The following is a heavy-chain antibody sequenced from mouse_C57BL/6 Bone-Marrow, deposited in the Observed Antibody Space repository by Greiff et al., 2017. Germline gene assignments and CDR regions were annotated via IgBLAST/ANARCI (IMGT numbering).Heavy chain of an antibody. CDR2: IYPRSGNT. CDR3: ARGGGKGGD. CDR1: GYTFTSYG. V-gene: IGHV1-81*01. Sequence: VQLVESGAELARPGASVKLSCKASGYTFTSYGISWVKQRTGQGLEWIGEIYPRSGNTYYNEKFKGKATLTADKSSSTAYTGLRSLTSEDSAVYFCARGGGKGGDWGQGTTLTVSS. J-gene: IGHJ2*01. D-gene: IGHD1-3*01.